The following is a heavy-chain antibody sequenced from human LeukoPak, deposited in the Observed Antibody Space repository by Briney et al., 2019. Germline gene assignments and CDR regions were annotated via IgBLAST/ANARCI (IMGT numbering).Heavy chain of an antibody. CDR1: GFTFSAAW. V-gene: IGHV3-48*02. CDR3: SSESRY. CDR2: ISSSGNTI. Sequence: GGPLRLSCAASGFTFSAAWMTWVRQAAGGGLEWGSYISSSGNTIFYADSVKGRFTISRDNAKNSLYLQMSSLRDEDTAMYYCSSESRYWGQGTLVIVSS. J-gene: IGHJ4*02. D-gene: IGHD3-22*01.